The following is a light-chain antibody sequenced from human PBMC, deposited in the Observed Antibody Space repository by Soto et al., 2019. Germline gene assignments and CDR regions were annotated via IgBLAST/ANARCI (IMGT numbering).Light chain of an antibody. J-gene: IGKJ1*01. CDR1: QSITNNY. Sequence: EIVLTQSPGTLSLSPGERATLSCRASQSITNNYLAWYQQKPGQAPRLLIYLASNRAAGIPDRFSGSGSGADFPLTINRLEPEDFAVYHCQQYGRSPWTFGQGTKVDIK. CDR2: LAS. V-gene: IGKV3-20*01. CDR3: QQYGRSPWT.